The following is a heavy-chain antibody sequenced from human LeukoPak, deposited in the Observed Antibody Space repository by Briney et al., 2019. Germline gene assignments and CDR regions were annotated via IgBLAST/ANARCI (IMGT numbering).Heavy chain of an antibody. CDR3: AIGPFYGDADLDP. Sequence: GGSLRLSCAASGFTFSNYWMHWVRQAPGKGLVWVSRIKSDGTITSYADSVKGRFTTSRDNAKNTLYLQMNSLRAEDTAVYYCAIGPFYGDADLDPWGQGTLVTVSS. CDR1: GFTFSNYW. J-gene: IGHJ5*02. V-gene: IGHV3-74*01. D-gene: IGHD4-17*01. CDR2: IKSDGTIT.